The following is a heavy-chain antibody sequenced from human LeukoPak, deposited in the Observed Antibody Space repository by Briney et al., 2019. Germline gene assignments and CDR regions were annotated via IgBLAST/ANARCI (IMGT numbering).Heavy chain of an antibody. V-gene: IGHV3-30*02. J-gene: IGHJ5*02. CDR2: IRTDGSYT. CDR1: GFTFNTYG. Sequence: GGSLRLSCAASGFTFNTYGMHWVRQAPGKGLEWVAFIRTDGSYTYHADSVKGRFTISRDNSKNTLFLQMNSLRPEDTAVYYCAKDDYFGSGTWGQGTLVPVSS. D-gene: IGHD3-10*01. CDR3: AKDDYFGSGT.